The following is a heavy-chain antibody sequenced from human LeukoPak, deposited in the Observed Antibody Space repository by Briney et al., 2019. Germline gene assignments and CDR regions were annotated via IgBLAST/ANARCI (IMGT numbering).Heavy chain of an antibody. V-gene: IGHV1-3*01. CDR2: INAGNGNT. CDR3: ARADPSSYGFYYFDY. Sequence: ASVKVSCKASGYTFTSYAMHWVRQAPGQRLEWMGWINAGNGNTKYSQKFQGRVTITRDTSASTAYMELSSLRSEDTAVDYCARADPSSYGFYYFDYWGQGTLVTVSS. CDR1: GYTFTSYA. D-gene: IGHD5-18*01. J-gene: IGHJ4*02.